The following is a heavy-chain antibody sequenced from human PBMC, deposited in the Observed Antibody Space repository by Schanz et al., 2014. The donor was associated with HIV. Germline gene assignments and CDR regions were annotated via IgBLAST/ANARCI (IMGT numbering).Heavy chain of an antibody. CDR3: ARERMTANWKAGMDV. J-gene: IGHJ6*02. V-gene: IGHV3-30*03. D-gene: IGHD2-21*02. Sequence: QVQLVESGGGLVKPGRSLRLSCAASGFTFSDYYISWIRQAPGRGLEWVAVISYDGSKKYYADSVKGRFTISRDNSKNTLYLQVNSLRAEDTAVYYCARERMTANWKAGMDVWGQGTTVTVSS. CDR2: ISYDGSKK. CDR1: GFTFSDYY.